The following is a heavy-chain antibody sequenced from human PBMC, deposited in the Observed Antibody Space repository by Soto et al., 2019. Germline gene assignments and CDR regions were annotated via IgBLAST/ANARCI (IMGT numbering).Heavy chain of an antibody. V-gene: IGHV4-59*01. CDR2: IYYSGST. CDR1: GCSISSYY. CDR3: ARDEDGDLDY. J-gene: IGHJ4*02. D-gene: IGHD4-17*01. Sequence: SETLSLTCTVSGCSISSYYWSWIRQPPGKGLEWIGYIYYSGSTNYNPSLKSRVTISVDTSKNQFSLKLSSVTAADTAVYYCARDEDGDLDYWGQGTLVTVSS.